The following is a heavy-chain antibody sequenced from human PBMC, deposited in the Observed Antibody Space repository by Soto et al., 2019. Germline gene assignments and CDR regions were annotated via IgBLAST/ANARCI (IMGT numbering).Heavy chain of an antibody. CDR2: IYYSGST. Sequence: PSETLSLTCTVSGGSISSGDYYWSWIRQPPGKGLEWIGYIYYSGSTYYNPSLKSRVTISVDTSKNQFALKLSSVTAADTAAYYCARTIPAADVDFKYWCQRTLVTVYS. CDR3: ARTIPAADVDFKY. J-gene: IGHJ4*02. D-gene: IGHD6-13*01. V-gene: IGHV4-30-4*01. CDR1: GGSISSGDYY.